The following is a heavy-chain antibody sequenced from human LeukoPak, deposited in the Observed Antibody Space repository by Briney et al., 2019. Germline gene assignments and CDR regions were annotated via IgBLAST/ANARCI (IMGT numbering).Heavy chain of an antibody. D-gene: IGHD3-10*01. V-gene: IGHV3-7*03. CDR2: IKQDGSEK. Sequence: GGSLRLSCAASGFTFSGYWMSWVRQAPGKGLEWVANIKQDGSEKYYVDSVKGRFTISRDNAKNSLYLQMNSLRAEDTAVYYCARDVGFGELYKDYYGMDVWGKGTTVTVSS. J-gene: IGHJ6*04. CDR3: ARDVGFGELYKDYYGMDV. CDR1: GFTFSGYW.